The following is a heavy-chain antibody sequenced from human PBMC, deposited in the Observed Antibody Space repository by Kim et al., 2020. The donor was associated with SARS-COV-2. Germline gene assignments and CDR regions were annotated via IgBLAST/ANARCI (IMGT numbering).Heavy chain of an antibody. V-gene: IGHV3-21*01. CDR3: ARTYSSSPVAVYYYYYYMDV. D-gene: IGHD6-6*01. CDR2: ISSSSSYI. Sequence: GGSLRLSCAASGFTFSSYSMNWVRQAPGKGLEWVSSISSSSSYIYYADSVKGRFTISRDNAKNSLYLQMNSLRAEDTAVYYCARTYSSSPVAVYYYYYYMDVWGKGTTVTVSS. CDR1: GFTFSSYS. J-gene: IGHJ6*03.